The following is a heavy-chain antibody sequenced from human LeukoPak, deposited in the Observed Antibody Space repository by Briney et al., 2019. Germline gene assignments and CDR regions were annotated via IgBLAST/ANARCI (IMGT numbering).Heavy chain of an antibody. CDR3: ARSYYYDSSGSRDYFDY. V-gene: IGHV4-59*06. CDR2: IYYSGST. D-gene: IGHD3-22*01. J-gene: IGHJ4*02. CDR1: GGSISSYY. Sequence: ASETLSLTCTVSGGSISSYYWSWIRQHPGKGLEWIGYIYYSGSTYYNPSLKSRVTISVDTSKNQFSLKLSSVTAADTAVYYCARSYYYDSSGSRDYFDYWGQGTLVTVSS.